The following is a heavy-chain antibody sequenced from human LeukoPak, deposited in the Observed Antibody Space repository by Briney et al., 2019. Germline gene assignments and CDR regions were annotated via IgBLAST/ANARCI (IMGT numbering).Heavy chain of an antibody. V-gene: IGHV3-20*04. CDR2: INWNGGIT. CDR1: GFTFDDYG. J-gene: IGHJ4*02. CDR3: AKHRGYSYGYYFDY. Sequence: RTGGSLRLSCEATGFTFDDYGMSWVRQGPGKGLEWVSTINWNGGITDYADSVKGRFTISRDNGKNSLCLQMNSLRAEDTAVYYCAKHRGYSYGYYFDYWGQGTLVTVSS. D-gene: IGHD5-18*01.